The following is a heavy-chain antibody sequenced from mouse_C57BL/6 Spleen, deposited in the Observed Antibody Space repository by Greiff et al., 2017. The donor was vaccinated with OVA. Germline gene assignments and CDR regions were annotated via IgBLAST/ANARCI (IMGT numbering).Heavy chain of an antibody. CDR2: INPNNGGT. CDR3: ARWVYSNYYFDY. J-gene: IGHJ2*01. CDR1: GYTFTDYN. V-gene: IGHV1-22*01. Sequence: EVQVVESGPELVKPGASVKMSCKASGYTFTDYNMHWVKQSHGKSLEWIGYINPNNGGTSYNQKFKGKATLTVNKSSSTAYMELRSLTSEDSAVYYCARWVYSNYYFDYWGQGTTLTVSS. D-gene: IGHD2-5*01.